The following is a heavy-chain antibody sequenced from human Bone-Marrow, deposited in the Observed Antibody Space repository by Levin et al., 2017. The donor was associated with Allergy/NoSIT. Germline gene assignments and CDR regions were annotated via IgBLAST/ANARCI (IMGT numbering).Heavy chain of an antibody. D-gene: IGHD3-3*01. CDR3: AGAIGVARPLDF. V-gene: IGHV4-59*01. Sequence: PSETLSLTCTVSRGSISRYYWSWVRQPPGKGLEWIGYIFYSGPTNYNPSLKSRVTISVDTSTNQFSLNLSSVTAADTAVYYCAGAIGVARPLDFWGQGALVTVSS. J-gene: IGHJ4*02. CDR1: RGSISRYY. CDR2: IFYSGPT.